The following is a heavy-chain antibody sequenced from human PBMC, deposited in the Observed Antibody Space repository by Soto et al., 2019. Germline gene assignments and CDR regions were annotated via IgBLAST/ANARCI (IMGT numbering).Heavy chain of an antibody. J-gene: IGHJ6*02. V-gene: IGHV3-74*01. CDR3: ARAPRYFDGLLNRAGCYDYGMDV. CDR1: GFTFCSSW. CDR2: INSDGGST. Sequence: GGSPRLSCAASGFTFCSSWMHWVRQAPGKGLVWVSRINSDGGSTSYADSVKGRFTISRDNAKNTLYRQMNSLRAEDTAVYYCARAPRYFDGLLNRAGCYDYGMDVWGQGTTVTVS. D-gene: IGHD3-9*01.